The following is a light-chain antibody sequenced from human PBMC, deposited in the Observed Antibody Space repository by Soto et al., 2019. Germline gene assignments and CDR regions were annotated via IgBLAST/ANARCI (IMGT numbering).Light chain of an antibody. CDR3: SSLTSTNTLA. CDR1: SSDVGGYNY. J-gene: IGLJ2*01. CDR2: EVS. Sequence: QSALTQPASVSGSPGQSITISCTGTSSDVGGYNYVSWYQQHPGKAPKLMIYEVSYRPSGVSNRFSGSKSGNTASLTISGLQAEDEAGYYCSSLTSTNTLAFGGGTNLTVL. V-gene: IGLV2-14*01.